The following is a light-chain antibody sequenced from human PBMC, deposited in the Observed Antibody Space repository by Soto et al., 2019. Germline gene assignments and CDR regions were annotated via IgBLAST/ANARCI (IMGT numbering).Light chain of an antibody. CDR1: QGIANF. Sequence: IQLTQSPSSLSASVGDRVTISCRASQGIANFLAWYQQKPGKGPKLLIYGASTLQSGVPSRFSGSGSVTDFTLTLSSLQPEDFATYYCQQLNSFPIPFGPGTKVDIK. J-gene: IGKJ3*01. CDR2: GAS. CDR3: QQLNSFPIP. V-gene: IGKV1-9*01.